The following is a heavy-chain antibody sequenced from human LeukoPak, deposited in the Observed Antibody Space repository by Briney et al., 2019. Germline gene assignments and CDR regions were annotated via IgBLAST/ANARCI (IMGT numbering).Heavy chain of an antibody. Sequence: SETLSLTCAVYGGSFSGYYWSWIRQPPGKGLEWIGYIYYSGSTNYNPSLKSRVTISVDTSKNQFSLKLSSVTAADTAVYYCARDPSDFWSKAWFDPWGRGTLVTVSS. CDR3: ARDPSDFWSKAWFDP. J-gene: IGHJ5*02. D-gene: IGHD3-3*01. V-gene: IGHV4-59*01. CDR2: IYYSGST. CDR1: GGSFSGYY.